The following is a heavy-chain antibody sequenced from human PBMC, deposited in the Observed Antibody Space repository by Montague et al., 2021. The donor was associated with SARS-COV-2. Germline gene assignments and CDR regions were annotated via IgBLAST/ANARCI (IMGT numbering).Heavy chain of an antibody. CDR2: MYYSGST. Sequence: SETLSLTCTVSGGSISNYYWSWIRQSPGKGLEWIAYMYYSGSTKYNPSLKSRATISVDTSKNQFSLTLSSMTAADTVVYYCARARGGTIFGVSGAYDGMDIWGQGTTVTVS. CDR1: GGSISNYY. J-gene: IGHJ6*02. CDR3: ARARGGTIFGVSGAYDGMDI. D-gene: IGHD3-3*01. V-gene: IGHV4-59*01.